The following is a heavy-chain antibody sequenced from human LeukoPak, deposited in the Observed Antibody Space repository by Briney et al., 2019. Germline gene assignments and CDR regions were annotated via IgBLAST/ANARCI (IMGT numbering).Heavy chain of an antibody. CDR3: AKDKGGGQTTEYYYGMDV. J-gene: IGHJ6*02. Sequence: GGSLRLSCAASGFTFDDYAMHWVRQAPGKGLEWVSGISWNSGSIGYADSVKGRFTISRDNAKNSLYLQMNSLRAEDTALYYCAKDKGGGQTTEYYYGMDVWGQGTTVTVSS. CDR1: GFTFDDYA. V-gene: IGHV3-9*01. D-gene: IGHD2-15*01. CDR2: ISWNSGSI.